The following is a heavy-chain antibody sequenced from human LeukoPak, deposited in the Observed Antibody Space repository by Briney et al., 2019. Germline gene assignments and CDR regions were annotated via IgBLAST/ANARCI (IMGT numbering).Heavy chain of an antibody. CDR1: GFTVSSSY. D-gene: IGHD2-15*01. V-gene: IGHV3-66*01. CDR2: IFSGGGT. CDR3: ARGGVVYPDSFDI. Sequence: SGGSLRLSCAASGFTVSSSYMNWVRQAPGKGLEWVSLIFSGGGTYYADSVKGRFTISRDNSKNTLFLQMNSLRAEDTAVYYCARGGVVYPDSFDIWGRGTMVTVSS. J-gene: IGHJ3*02.